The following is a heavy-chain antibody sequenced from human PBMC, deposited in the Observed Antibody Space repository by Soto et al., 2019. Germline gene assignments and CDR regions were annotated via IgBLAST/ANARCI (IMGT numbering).Heavy chain of an antibody. D-gene: IGHD2-15*01. CDR1: VCSYNKKKKD. Sequence: PTGCVTKDCSFCVCSYNKKKKDVSWIRQPPGQALAWLAHIFWNDARPYNTSLKSRLTISTDTSKSQVVLTITNVDPVDTGTYYCARALREGLPIYYLDSCGQGTLVTVSS. CDR3: ARALREGLPIYYLDS. V-gene: IGHV2-26*01. CDR2: IFWNDAR. J-gene: IGHJ4*02.